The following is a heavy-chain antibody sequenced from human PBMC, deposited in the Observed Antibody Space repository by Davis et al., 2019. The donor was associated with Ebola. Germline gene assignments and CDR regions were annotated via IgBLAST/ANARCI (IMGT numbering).Heavy chain of an antibody. CDR3: ARVPIFGVVITDAFDI. J-gene: IGHJ3*02. V-gene: IGHV4-59*12. CDR1: GDSISRKF. Sequence: SETLSLTCTVSGDSISRKFWSWIRQPPGKGLEWIGYISHSGSTNYNPSLKNRVTISLDTPKNQFSLKLSSVTAADTAVYYCARVPIFGVVITDAFDIWGQGTMVTVSS. D-gene: IGHD3-3*01. CDR2: ISHSGST.